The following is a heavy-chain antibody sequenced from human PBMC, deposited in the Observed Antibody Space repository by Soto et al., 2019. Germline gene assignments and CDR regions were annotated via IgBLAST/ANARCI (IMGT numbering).Heavy chain of an antibody. J-gene: IGHJ6*02. V-gene: IGHV4-39*01. CDR2: IYYSGST. D-gene: IGHD6-6*01. CDR1: GGSISSSSYY. Sequence: SETLSLTCTVSGGSISSSSYYWGWIRQPPGKGLGWIGSIYYSGSTYYNPSLKSRVTISVDTSKNQFSLKLSSVTAADTAVYYCARHEAARPNKYGMDVWGQGTTVTVSS. CDR3: ARHEAARPNKYGMDV.